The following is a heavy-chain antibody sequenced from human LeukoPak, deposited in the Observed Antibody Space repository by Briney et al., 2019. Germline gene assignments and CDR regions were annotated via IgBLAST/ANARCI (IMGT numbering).Heavy chain of an antibody. V-gene: IGHV1-2*02. CDR3: ARDKLTLHYDILTGYYLSRYYFDY. D-gene: IGHD3-9*01. CDR1: GYTFNGYC. J-gene: IGHJ4*02. CDR2: INPNSGGT. Sequence: ASVKVSCKASGYTFNGYCMHWVRQAPGQGLEWMGWINPNSGGTNYAQKFQGRVTMTRDTSISTAYMELSRLRSDDTAVYYCARDKLTLHYDILTGYYLSRYYFDYWGQGTLVTVSS.